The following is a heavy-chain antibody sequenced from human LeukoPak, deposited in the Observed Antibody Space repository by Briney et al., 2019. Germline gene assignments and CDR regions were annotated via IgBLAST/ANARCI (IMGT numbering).Heavy chain of an antibody. J-gene: IGHJ4*02. CDR1: GDSMTNHY. V-gene: IGHV4-59*11. Sequence: SETLSLTCDVSGDSMTNHYWHWIRQAPGKGLETIAQIWHSGHSDHNPSLKSRVSISIDTSKTQFSLEVTSVTAADTAVYFCARGFPDWVGSGYPFDLWGQGLLVTVSS. CDR2: IWHSGHS. D-gene: IGHD5-12*01. CDR3: ARGFPDWVGSGYPFDL.